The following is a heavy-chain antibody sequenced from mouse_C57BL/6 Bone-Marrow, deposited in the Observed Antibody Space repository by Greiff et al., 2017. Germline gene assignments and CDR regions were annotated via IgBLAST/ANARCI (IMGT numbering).Heavy chain of an antibody. CDR2: IDPENGDT. J-gene: IGHJ2*01. V-gene: IGHV14-4*01. CDR3: TSITTVVPFDY. CDR1: GFNIKDDY. Sequence: EVKLVESGAELVRPGASVKLSCTASGFNIKDDYMHWVKQRPEQGLEWSGWIDPENGDTEYASKFQGKATITADTSSNKAYLQISSLTSEDPAVYYCTSITTVVPFDYWGQGTTLTVSS. D-gene: IGHD1-1*01.